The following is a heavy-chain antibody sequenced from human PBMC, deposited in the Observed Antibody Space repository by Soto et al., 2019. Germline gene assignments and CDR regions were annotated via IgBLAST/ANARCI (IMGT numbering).Heavy chain of an antibody. CDR1: GGTFSSYA. Sequence: QVQLVQSGAEVKKPGSSVKVSCKASGGTFSSYAISWVRQAPGQGLEWMGGIIPIFGTANYAQKIQGRVTITADESTSTAYMELSSLRSEDTAVYYCARDPNPLRVLWFGELTWGQGTLVTVSS. V-gene: IGHV1-69*01. CDR3: ARDPNPLRVLWFGELT. J-gene: IGHJ5*02. D-gene: IGHD3-10*01. CDR2: IIPIFGTA.